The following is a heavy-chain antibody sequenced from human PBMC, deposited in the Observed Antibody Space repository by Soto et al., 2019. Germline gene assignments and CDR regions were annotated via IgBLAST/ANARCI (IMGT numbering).Heavy chain of an antibody. Sequence: ASETLSLTCSVSDDSINSDKYYWGWIRQPPGKGLEWIGSIYYRGNAYYNPSLQTRGTISLDKSRSQFSLKLNSVTAADSAVYFCARLEGLATFSYYFDFWGPGALVTVSS. D-gene: IGHD3-3*01. CDR1: DDSINSDKYY. CDR3: ARLEGLATFSYYFDF. CDR2: IYYRGNA. J-gene: IGHJ4*02. V-gene: IGHV4-39*01.